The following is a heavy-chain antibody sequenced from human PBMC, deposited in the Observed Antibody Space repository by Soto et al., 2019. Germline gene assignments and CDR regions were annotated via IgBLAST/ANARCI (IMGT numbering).Heavy chain of an antibody. D-gene: IGHD3-10*01. CDR2: IYPGDSDT. J-gene: IGHJ6*02. CDR1: GYSFTSDW. V-gene: IGHV5-51*01. Sequence: PGESLKISCKGSGYSFTSDWIGWVRQMPGKGLEWMEIIYPGDSDTRYSPSFQGQVTISADKSISTAYLQWSSLKASDTAMYYCARRSYSSIYYYGMDGWGQGTTVTVS. CDR3: ARRSYSSIYYYGMDG.